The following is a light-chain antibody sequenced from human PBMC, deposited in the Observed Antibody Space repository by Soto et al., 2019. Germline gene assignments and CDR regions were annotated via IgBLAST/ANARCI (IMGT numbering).Light chain of an antibody. CDR1: QIVSNTY. Sequence: EIVLTQSPGTLSLSPGDTATLSCRASQIVSNTYLARYQQKPGQAPRLLIYGASSRATGIPDRFSGSGSGTDFTLTISRLEPEDFAVYYCQQYGSSPWTFGQGTKVDIK. CDR3: QQYGSSPWT. CDR2: GAS. V-gene: IGKV3-20*01. J-gene: IGKJ1*01.